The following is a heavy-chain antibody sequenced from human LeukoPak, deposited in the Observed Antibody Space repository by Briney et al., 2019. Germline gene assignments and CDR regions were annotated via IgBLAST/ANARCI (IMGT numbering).Heavy chain of an antibody. J-gene: IGHJ4*02. Sequence: PSETLSLTCAVYGGSFSGYYWSWIRQPPGKGLEWIGEINHSGSTNYNPPLKSRVTISVDTSKNQFSLKLSSVTAADTAVYYCAKPLWFGEPNPFDYWGQGTLVTVSS. CDR1: GGSFSGYY. CDR3: AKPLWFGEPNPFDY. D-gene: IGHD3-10*01. V-gene: IGHV4-34*01. CDR2: INHSGST.